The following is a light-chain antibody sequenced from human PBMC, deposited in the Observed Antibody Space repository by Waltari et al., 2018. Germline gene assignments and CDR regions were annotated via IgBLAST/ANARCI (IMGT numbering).Light chain of an antibody. V-gene: IGKV3-15*01. J-gene: IGKJ1*01. CDR1: QSIGSS. Sequence: ETVVTQSPATLSMSPGERATLSCRTSQSIGSSLAWYQQRPGQAPRLLIYRASTRATGIPDRVSGSGSETEFTLTIGSLQSEDVAVYYCQQYNNWPPGTFGQGTRLEI. CDR2: RAS. CDR3: QQYNNWPPGT.